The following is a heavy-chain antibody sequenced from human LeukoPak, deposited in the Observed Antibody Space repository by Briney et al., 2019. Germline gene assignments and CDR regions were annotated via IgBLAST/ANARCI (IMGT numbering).Heavy chain of an antibody. CDR1: GYTFTSYG. CDR3: ARANGGDSGDALDI. V-gene: IGHV1-18*01. D-gene: IGHD2-21*02. CDR2: ISAYNGNT. Sequence: GASVKVSCKASGYTFTSYGISWVRQAPGQGLEWMGWISAYNGNTNYAQKFQGRVTITADKSTNTVYMELSSLRSQDTAVYYCARANGGDSGDALDIWGQGTMVTVSS. J-gene: IGHJ3*02.